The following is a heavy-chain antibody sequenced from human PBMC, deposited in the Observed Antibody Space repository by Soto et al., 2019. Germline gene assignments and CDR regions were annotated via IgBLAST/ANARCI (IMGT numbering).Heavy chain of an antibody. D-gene: IGHD5-18*01. Sequence: QVQLQESGPGLVKPSQTLSLTCTVSGGSISSGGYYWSWIRQHPGKGLEWIGYIYYSGSTYYNTSLKIRVTISVDPSKNQFSLKLSSVTAADTAVYYCARDRVDGYTAMVAGYGMDVWGQGPTVTVSS. CDR3: ARDRVDGYTAMVAGYGMDV. J-gene: IGHJ6*02. CDR1: GGSISSGGYY. V-gene: IGHV4-31*03. CDR2: IYYSGST.